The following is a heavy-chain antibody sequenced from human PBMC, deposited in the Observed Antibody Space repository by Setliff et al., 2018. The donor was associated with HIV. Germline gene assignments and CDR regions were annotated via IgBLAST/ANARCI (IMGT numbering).Heavy chain of an antibody. CDR2: MNPNSGNT. D-gene: IGHD1-20*01. CDR1: GSAFTSYD. CDR3: ARSDISGTGYFDS. Sequence: RASVKVSCKTSGSAFTSYDINWVRQAAGQGLEWMGWMNPNSGNTGYAQKFQGRVTISRNTSISAAYMELSSLRSEDTAVYYCARSDISGTGYFDSWGQGTLVTVS. V-gene: IGHV1-8*03. J-gene: IGHJ4*02.